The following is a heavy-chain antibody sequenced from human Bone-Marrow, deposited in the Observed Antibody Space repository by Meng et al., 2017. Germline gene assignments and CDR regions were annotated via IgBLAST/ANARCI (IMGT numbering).Heavy chain of an antibody. CDR1: GFTFSSYE. V-gene: IGHV3-48*03. CDR2: IRSSGSTI. J-gene: IGHJ4*02. D-gene: IGHD4-17*01. Sequence: GGSLKISCAASGFTFSSYEMNWVRQAPGKGLEGVSYIRSSGSTIYYADSVKGRFTISRDNAKNSLYLQMNSLRAEHTAVYYCARGGGDPNLIYFDYWGQGTLVTVSS. CDR3: ARGGGDPNLIYFDY.